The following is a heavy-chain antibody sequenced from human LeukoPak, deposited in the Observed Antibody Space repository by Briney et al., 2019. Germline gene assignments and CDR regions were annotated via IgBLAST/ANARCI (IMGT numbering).Heavy chain of an antibody. CDR2: ISGSGGST. CDR3: AKVTFDY. Sequence: GGALRLSSAASGFDFCSYAMSCVRPAPRQGGEWVSAISGSGGSTYYADSVKGRFTISRDNSKNTLYLQMNSLRAEDTAVYYCAKVTFDYWGQGTLVTVSS. J-gene: IGHJ4*02. V-gene: IGHV3-23*01. CDR1: GFDFCSYA.